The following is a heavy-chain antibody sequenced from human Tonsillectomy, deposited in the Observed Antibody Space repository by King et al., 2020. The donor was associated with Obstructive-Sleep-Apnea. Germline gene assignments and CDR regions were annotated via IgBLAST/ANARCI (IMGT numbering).Heavy chain of an antibody. V-gene: IGHV4-59*01. CDR1: GGSISSYY. Sequence: VQLQESGPGLVKPSETLSLTCTVSGGSISSYYWSWIRQPPGKGLEWIGYIYYSGSTNYNPSLKSRVTISVDTSKNQFSLKLSSVTAADTAVYYCARAAQRYYYGMDVWGQGTTVTVSS. J-gene: IGHJ6*02. D-gene: IGHD5-24*01. CDR2: IYYSGST. CDR3: ARAAQRYYYGMDV.